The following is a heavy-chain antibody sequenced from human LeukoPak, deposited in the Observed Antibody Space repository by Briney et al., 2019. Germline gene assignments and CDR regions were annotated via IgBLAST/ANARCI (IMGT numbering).Heavy chain of an antibody. D-gene: IGHD2-8*01. J-gene: IGHJ4*02. CDR2: IYYSGST. Sequence: SETLSLTCTVSGGSISSSSYYWGWIRQPPGKGLEWIGSIYYSGSTYYNPSLKSRVTISVDTSKNQFSLKLSSVTAADTAVYYCARAKGIVLTVYARGEALTDYKYYFDYWGQGTLVTVSS. V-gene: IGHV4-39*01. CDR1: GGSISSSSYY. CDR3: ARAKGIVLTVYARGEALTDYKYYFDY.